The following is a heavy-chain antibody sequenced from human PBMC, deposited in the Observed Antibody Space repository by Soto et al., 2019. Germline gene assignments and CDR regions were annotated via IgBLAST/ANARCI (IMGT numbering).Heavy chain of an antibody. Sequence: QVQLVQSGAEVKGPGSSVKVSCKASGGTFSNYAINWVRQAPGQGLEWMGGILPIFGTAKYAQTFQGRVTITAGRSTSSAYMELSSLRSEDTAVYYCARARGGCTGTSCYHYFYYGLDVWGQGTTVTVSS. CDR3: ARARGGCTGTSCYHYFYYGLDV. V-gene: IGHV1-69*06. CDR1: GGTFSNYA. D-gene: IGHD1-1*01. J-gene: IGHJ6*02. CDR2: ILPIFGTA.